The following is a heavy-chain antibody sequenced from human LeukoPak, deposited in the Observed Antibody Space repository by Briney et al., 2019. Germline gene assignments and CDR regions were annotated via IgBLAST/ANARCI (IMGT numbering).Heavy chain of an antibody. CDR2: LRGNGDT. Sequence: GGSLRLSCAASGFTFSSYAMSWVREAPARGLKWVSSLRGNGDTFYADSVKGRFTLSRDDSRNTVYLQLNNLRVEDTAIYYCAKARWVSNADAVLWGQGTVVTVSS. J-gene: IGHJ4*02. V-gene: IGHV3-23*01. CDR3: AKARWVSNADAVL. D-gene: IGHD5-24*01. CDR1: GFTFSSYA.